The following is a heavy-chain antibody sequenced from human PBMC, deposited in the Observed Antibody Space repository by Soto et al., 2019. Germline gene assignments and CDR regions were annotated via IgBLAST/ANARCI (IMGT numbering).Heavy chain of an antibody. Sequence: ASVKVFCKVSGYTLTELSMHWVRQAPGKGLEWMGGFDPEDGETIYAQKFQGRVTMTEDTSTDTAYMELSSLRSEDTAVYYCATELYRYYGSGSSLPFDYWGQGTLVTVSS. J-gene: IGHJ4*02. CDR3: ATELYRYYGSGSSLPFDY. CDR1: GYTLTELS. CDR2: FDPEDGET. D-gene: IGHD3-10*01. V-gene: IGHV1-24*01.